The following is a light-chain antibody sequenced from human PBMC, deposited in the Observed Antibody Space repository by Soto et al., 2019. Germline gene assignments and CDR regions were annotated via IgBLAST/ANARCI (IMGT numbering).Light chain of an antibody. J-gene: IGKJ4*01. V-gene: IGKV1-17*01. CDR3: LQHNSYPLT. CDR1: QDIRSD. CDR2: AAS. Sequence: DIQMTQSPSSLSASAGDRVTITCRASQDIRSDLGWYQQKPGKAPKRLIYAASSLQSGVPSRFSGSGSGTEFTLTISSLQPEDFATYYGLQHNSYPLTFGGGTQVEF.